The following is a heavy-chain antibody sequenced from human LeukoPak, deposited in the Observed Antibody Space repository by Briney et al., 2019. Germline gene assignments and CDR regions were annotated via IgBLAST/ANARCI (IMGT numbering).Heavy chain of an antibody. CDR2: ISSSSSYI. J-gene: IGHJ4*02. CDR3: AREGPYGDYFDY. D-gene: IGHD4-17*01. CDR1: GFTFSSYS. V-gene: IGHV3-21*01. Sequence: GGSLRLSCAASGFTFSSYSMNWVRQAPGKGLEWVSSISSSSSYIYYADSVKGRLTISRDNAKNSLYLQMNSLRAEDTAVYYCAREGPYGDYFDYWGQGTLVTVSS.